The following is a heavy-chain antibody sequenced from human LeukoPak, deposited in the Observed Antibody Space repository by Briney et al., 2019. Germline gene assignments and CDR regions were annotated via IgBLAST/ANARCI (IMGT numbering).Heavy chain of an antibody. CDR2: INPSGGST. V-gene: IGHV1-46*01. Sequence: ASVKVSCKASGYTFTSYYMHWVRQAPGQGLEWMGIINPSGGSTSYAQKFQGRVTMTRDTSTSTVYMELSSLRSEDTAVYYCARGGRIIAAAGTSFDYWGQGTLVTVSS. D-gene: IGHD6-13*01. CDR3: ARGGRIIAAAGTSFDY. J-gene: IGHJ4*02. CDR1: GYTFTSYY.